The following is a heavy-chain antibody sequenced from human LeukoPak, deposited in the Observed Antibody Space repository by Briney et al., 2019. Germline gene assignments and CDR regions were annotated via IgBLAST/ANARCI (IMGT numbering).Heavy chain of an antibody. CDR3: ARTSYYDSSGYYDY. J-gene: IGHJ4*02. CDR1: GFTFSRYG. Sequence: GGSLRLSCAASGFTFSRYGMHWVRQAPGKGLEWVAFIRYDGSNKFYADSVKGRFTIPRDNSKNTLYLQMNSLRAEDTAVYYCARTSYYDSSGYYDYWGQGTLVTVSS. CDR2: IRYDGSNK. D-gene: IGHD3-22*01. V-gene: IGHV3-30*02.